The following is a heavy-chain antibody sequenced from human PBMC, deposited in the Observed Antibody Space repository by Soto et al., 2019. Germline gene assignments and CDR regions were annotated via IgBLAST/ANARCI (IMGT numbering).Heavy chain of an antibody. CDR1: GGSISSSSYY. CDR3: ARHVAGYSSGLDY. V-gene: IGHV4-39*01. Sequence: QLQLQESGPGLVKPSETLSLTCTVSGGSISSSSYYWGWIRPPPGKGREGIGSIYSSGSTYYNPSLKSRVTSSVNTSKNQFALKLCSVTAADTAVYYCARHVAGYSSGLDYWGQGTLVTVSS. CDR2: IYSSGST. D-gene: IGHD6-19*01. J-gene: IGHJ4*02.